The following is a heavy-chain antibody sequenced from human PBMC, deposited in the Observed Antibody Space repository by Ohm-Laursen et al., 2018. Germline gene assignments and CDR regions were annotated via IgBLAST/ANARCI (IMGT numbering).Heavy chain of an antibody. D-gene: IGHD1-26*01. Sequence: TLSLTCTVSGGSISSYYWSWIRQPPGKGLEWIGYISYSGSTNYNPSLKSRIIISLDTSKNQFSLKLSSVTAADTAVYYCARNSGSYYNYWGQGTLVTVSS. J-gene: IGHJ4*02. CDR3: ARNSGSYYNY. CDR2: ISYSGST. V-gene: IGHV4-59*01. CDR1: GGSISSYY.